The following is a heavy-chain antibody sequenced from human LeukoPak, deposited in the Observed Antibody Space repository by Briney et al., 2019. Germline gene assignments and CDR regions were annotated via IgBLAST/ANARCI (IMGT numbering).Heavy chain of an antibody. CDR1: GGSISSSSYY. CDR3: ARHATYYDFWSGQTLGAFDI. D-gene: IGHD3-3*01. J-gene: IGHJ3*02. CDR2: IYYSGST. V-gene: IGHV4-39*01. Sequence: KPSETLSLTCTVSGGSISSSSYYWGWIRQPPGKGLEWIGSIYYSGSTYYNPSLKSRVTISVDTSKNQFSLKLSSVTAADTAVYYCARHATYYDFWSGQTLGAFDIWGQGIMVTVSS.